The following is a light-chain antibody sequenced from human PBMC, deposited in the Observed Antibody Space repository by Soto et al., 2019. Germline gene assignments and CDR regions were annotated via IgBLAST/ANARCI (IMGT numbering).Light chain of an antibody. CDR1: SSDVGAYNY. V-gene: IGLV2-14*03. J-gene: IGLJ1*01. CDR3: SSYTTSNTHV. Sequence: QSALTQPASVSGSPGQSITISCTGTSSDVGAYNYVSWHQHHPGKAPKLLIYDVSSRPSGVSNRFSASKSGNTASLTISGLQAEDEADYYGSSYTTSNTHVFGTGTKLTVL. CDR2: DVS.